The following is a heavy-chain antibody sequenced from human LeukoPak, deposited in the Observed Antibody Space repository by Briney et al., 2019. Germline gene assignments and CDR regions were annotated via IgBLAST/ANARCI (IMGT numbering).Heavy chain of an antibody. D-gene: IGHD3-10*01. V-gene: IGHV3-21*01. CDR1: RFTFSDSY. CDR2: ISGSSNYI. J-gene: IGHJ3*01. CDR3: ARTQWFGDPTAEREAYDL. Sequence: GGSLRLSCAASRFTFSDSYMTWIRQAPGRGLEWVSSISGSSNYIYYADSLKGRFTISRDNAKNSLYLQINSLRVEDTAVYFCARTQWFGDPTAEREAYDLWGQGTKVTVSS.